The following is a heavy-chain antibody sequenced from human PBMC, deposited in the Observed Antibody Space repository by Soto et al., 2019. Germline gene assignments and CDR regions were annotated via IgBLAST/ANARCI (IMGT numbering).Heavy chain of an antibody. CDR1: GFAFSSYW. J-gene: IGHJ4*02. CDR2: IDPYETGI. Sequence: EVQLVESGGGLVQPGGSLRLSCAASGFAFSSYWMHWVRQAPGKGLVWVSRIDPYETGINYADSVKGRFTISRDNAKNTLYLQMHSLRVEDKAVYYCTSDTLGGSDSWGQGTLVTVSS. CDR3: TSDTLGGSDS. D-gene: IGHD2-15*01. V-gene: IGHV3-74*01.